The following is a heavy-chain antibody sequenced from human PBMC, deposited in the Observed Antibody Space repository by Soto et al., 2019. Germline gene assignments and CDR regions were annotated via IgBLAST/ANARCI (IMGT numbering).Heavy chain of an antibody. CDR2: INHSGST. Sequence: QVQLQQWGAGLLKPSETLSLTCAVYGGSFSGYYWSWIRQPPGKGLEWMWEINHSGSTNYNPSLKRRVTISVDTSKNQFSLKLSSVTAADTAVYYCARGRGCSGGSCYQGAHFDYWGQGTLVTVSS. D-gene: IGHD2-15*01. J-gene: IGHJ4*02. V-gene: IGHV4-34*01. CDR3: ARGRGCSGGSCYQGAHFDY. CDR1: GGSFSGYY.